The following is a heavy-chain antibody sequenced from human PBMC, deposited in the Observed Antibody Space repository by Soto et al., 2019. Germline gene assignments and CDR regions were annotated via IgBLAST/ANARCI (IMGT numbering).Heavy chain of an antibody. CDR1: GYTFTSYD. D-gene: IGHD3-3*01. J-gene: IGHJ5*02. V-gene: IGHV1-8*01. Sequence: ASVKVSCKASGYTFTSYDINWVRQATGQGLEWMGWMNPNSGNTGYAQKFQGRVTMTRNTSISTAYMELSSLRSEDTAVYYCARGWYYDFWSGYYLSGDKWFDPWGQGTLVTVSS. CDR2: MNPNSGNT. CDR3: ARGWYYDFWSGYYLSGDKWFDP.